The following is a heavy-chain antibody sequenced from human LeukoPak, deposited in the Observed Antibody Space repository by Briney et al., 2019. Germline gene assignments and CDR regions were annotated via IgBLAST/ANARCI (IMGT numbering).Heavy chain of an antibody. CDR1: GGSISSGDYY. CDR3: ARATPLRYFDWLFSPYYFDY. Sequence: SETLSLTCTVSGGSISSGDYYWSWIRQPPGKGLEWIGYIYYSGSTYYNPSLKSRVTISVDTSKNQFSLKLSSVTAADTAVYYCARATPLRYFDWLFSPYYFDYWGQGTLVTVSS. CDR2: IYYSGST. J-gene: IGHJ4*02. D-gene: IGHD3-9*01. V-gene: IGHV4-30-4*01.